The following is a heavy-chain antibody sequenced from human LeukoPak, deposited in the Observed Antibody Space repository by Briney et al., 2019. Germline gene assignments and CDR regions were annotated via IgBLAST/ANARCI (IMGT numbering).Heavy chain of an antibody. V-gene: IGHV3-15*01. D-gene: IGHD6-19*01. CDR2: IKSKTDAGTT. CDR1: GFTFSDAW. Sequence: GGSLRLSCAASGFTFSDAWKSWVRQTPEKGLEWVGRIKSKTDAGTTDYAAPVKGRFAISRDDSKNTLSLEMNSLKTEDTAVYYCTTGPKSSGRGFDYWGQGALVTVSS. CDR3: TTGPKSSGRGFDY. J-gene: IGHJ4*02.